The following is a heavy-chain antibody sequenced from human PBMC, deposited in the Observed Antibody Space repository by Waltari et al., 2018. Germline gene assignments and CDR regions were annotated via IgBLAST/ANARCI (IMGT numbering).Heavy chain of an antibody. J-gene: IGHJ4*02. CDR1: GFDVSSSY. CDR2: IHSGGNT. V-gene: IGHV3-53*01. CDR3: AKDRSYGHSLAN. D-gene: IGHD4-17*01. Sequence: EVQLVESGGGLLQRGGSLRLSCAGSGFDVSSSYSNWVRQAPGKGLEWVSGIHSGGNTYYADSVKGRFTISRDNAKNSLYLQMNSLRAEDTAVYYCAKDRSYGHSLANWGQGTLVTVSS.